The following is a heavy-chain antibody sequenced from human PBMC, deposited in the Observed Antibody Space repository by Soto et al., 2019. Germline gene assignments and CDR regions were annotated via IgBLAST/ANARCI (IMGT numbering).Heavy chain of an antibody. Sequence: ESGGGLVQPGGSLSLSWLVSGFRLGDYWLTGVRQAPGKGLEWVATIKQDASEKYYVDSVKGRCTISRDNAKNSLYLQMNSLTTEDTAVYYCARETSVDADWGQGTLVTVSS. J-gene: IGHJ4*02. CDR1: GFRLGDYW. CDR2: IKQDASEK. CDR3: ARETSVDAD. V-gene: IGHV3-7*05. D-gene: IGHD2-2*01.